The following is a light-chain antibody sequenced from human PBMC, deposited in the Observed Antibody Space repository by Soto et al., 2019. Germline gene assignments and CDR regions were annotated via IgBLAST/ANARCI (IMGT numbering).Light chain of an antibody. J-gene: IGLJ3*02. V-gene: IGLV2-14*01. CDR3: SSYTSSSTRV. CDR2: EVS. CDR1: SSDVGGYNY. Sequence: QSALTQPASVSGSPGQSITISCTGTSSDVGGYNYVSWYQQQPGKAPKLMIYEVSNRPSGVSNRFSGSKSGNTASLTISGLQAEDEAHYYCSSYTSSSTRVFGGGTKLTVL.